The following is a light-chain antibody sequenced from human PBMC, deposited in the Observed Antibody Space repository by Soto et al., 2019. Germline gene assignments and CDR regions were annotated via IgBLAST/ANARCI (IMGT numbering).Light chain of an antibody. V-gene: IGKV1-5*03. Sequence: DIQMTQSPSTLSASVGDRGTITCRASESISAWLAWYQQKPGKAPKLLIYTASSLESGVPSRFSGSGSGTEFTLTISSLQPDDFATYYCQQYNSYSRTFGQGTKVDIK. CDR2: TAS. J-gene: IGKJ1*01. CDR3: QQYNSYSRT. CDR1: ESISAW.